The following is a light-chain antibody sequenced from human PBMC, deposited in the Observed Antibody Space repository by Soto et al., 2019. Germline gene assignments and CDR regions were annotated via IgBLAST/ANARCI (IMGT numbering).Light chain of an antibody. V-gene: IGKV1-39*01. CDR3: QQRSSWPPIT. CDR2: GAN. CDR1: QSISRY. Sequence: DIQLTQSPSSLSASVGDRITITCLSSQSISRYLNWYQQRPGTAPKVLIFGANSLQSGVPSRFSGSGSGTDFTLTISSLEPEDFAVYYCQQRSSWPPITFGQGTRLEIK. J-gene: IGKJ5*01.